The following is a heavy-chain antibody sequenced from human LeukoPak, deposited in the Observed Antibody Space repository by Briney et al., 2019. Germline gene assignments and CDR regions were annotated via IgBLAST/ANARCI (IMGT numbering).Heavy chain of an antibody. D-gene: IGHD5-24*01. CDR3: ATSGRLAASYYGMDV. J-gene: IGHJ6*02. Sequence: GGSLRLSCAASGFTFSSYSMNWVRQAPGKGLEWVSSISSSSSYIYYADSVKGRFTISRDNSKNTLYLQMNSLRAEDTAVYYCATSGRLAASYYGMDVWGQGTTVTVSS. CDR1: GFTFSSYS. CDR2: ISSSSSYI. V-gene: IGHV3-21*04.